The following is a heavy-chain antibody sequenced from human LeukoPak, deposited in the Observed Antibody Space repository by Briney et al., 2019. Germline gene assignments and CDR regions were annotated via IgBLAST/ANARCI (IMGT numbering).Heavy chain of an antibody. CDR2: INHSGST. CDR1: GGSISNYY. J-gene: IGHJ5*02. V-gene: IGHV4-34*01. Sequence: KSSETLSLTCTVSGGSISNYYWSWIRQPPGKGLEWIGEINHSGSTNYNPSLKSRVTISVDTSKNQFSLKLSSVTAADTAVYYCARHMKQWLVRIYNWFDPWGQGTLVTVSS. D-gene: IGHD6-19*01. CDR3: ARHMKQWLVRIYNWFDP.